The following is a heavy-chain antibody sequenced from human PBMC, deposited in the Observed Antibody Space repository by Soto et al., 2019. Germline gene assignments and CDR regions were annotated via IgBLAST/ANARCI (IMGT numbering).Heavy chain of an antibody. CDR3: AIEGAASRLWSGFDY. CDR1: GYTFIRYG. J-gene: IGHJ4*02. D-gene: IGHD3-3*01. V-gene: IGHV1-18*01. CDR2: ISAQYDNT. Sequence: QVQLVQSGPEVQKPGASVKVSCKAAGYTFIRYGISWVRQAPGQGLEWLGWISAQYDNTNYADNFDDRVTMTTDTSTGTAYMGLRSLRSDDTAVYYCAIEGAASRLWSGFDYWGQGTLVTVSS.